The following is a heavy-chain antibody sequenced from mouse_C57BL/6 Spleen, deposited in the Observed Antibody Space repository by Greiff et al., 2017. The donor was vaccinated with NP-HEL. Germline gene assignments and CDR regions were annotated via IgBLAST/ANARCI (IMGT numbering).Heavy chain of an antibody. J-gene: IGHJ2*01. V-gene: IGHV1-15*01. Sequence: QVQLKESGAELVRPGASVTLSCKASGYTFTDYEMHWVKQTPVHGLEWIGAIDPETGGTAYNQKFKGKAILTADKSSSTAYMELRSLTSEDSAVYYCTTRQLRLLLYFDYWGQGTTLTVSS. D-gene: IGHD3-2*02. CDR1: GYTFTDYE. CDR3: TTRQLRLLLYFDY. CDR2: IDPETGGT.